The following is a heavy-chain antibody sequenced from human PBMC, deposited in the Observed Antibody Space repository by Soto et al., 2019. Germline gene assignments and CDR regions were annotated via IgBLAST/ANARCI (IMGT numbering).Heavy chain of an antibody. J-gene: IGHJ5*02. V-gene: IGHV3-23*01. CDR1: GFTFSSYA. CDR2: ISGSGGST. D-gene: IGHD3-3*01. Sequence: PGGSLRLSCAASGFTFSSYAMSWVRQAPGKGLEWVSAISGSGGSTYYADSVKGRFTISRDNSKNTLYLQMNSLRAEDTAVYYCAARGDDFWSGTPFDPWGQGTLVTVSS. CDR3: AARGDDFWSGTPFDP.